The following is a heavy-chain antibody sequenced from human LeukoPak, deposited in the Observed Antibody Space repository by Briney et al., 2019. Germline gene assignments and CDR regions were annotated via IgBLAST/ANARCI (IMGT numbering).Heavy chain of an antibody. CDR3: AKELVISAEYFQH. CDR2: IRYDGSNK. CDR1: GFTFSSYG. V-gene: IGHV3-30*02. D-gene: IGHD3-9*01. J-gene: IGHJ1*01. Sequence: PGGSLRLSCAASGFTFSSYGMHWVRQAPGKGLEWVAFIRYDGSNKYYADSVKGRFTISRDNSKNTLYLQMNSLRAEDTAVYYCAKELVISAEYFQHWGQGTLVTVSS.